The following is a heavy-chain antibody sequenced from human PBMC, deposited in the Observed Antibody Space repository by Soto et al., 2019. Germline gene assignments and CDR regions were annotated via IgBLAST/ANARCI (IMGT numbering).Heavy chain of an antibody. Sequence: EVKLLESGGGLVQPGGSMRLSCEASGFPFWTYSMSWVRQAPRKGLEWVSGISGSGTATYYTDSVKGRFTISRDNSKNTLYLQMNALSAEDTAFYYCAKDRGGFAGGWEYFDYWGQGALVTVSS. J-gene: IGHJ4*02. D-gene: IGHD6-19*01. V-gene: IGHV3-23*01. CDR3: AKDRGGFAGGWEYFDY. CDR1: GFPFWTYS. CDR2: ISGSGTAT.